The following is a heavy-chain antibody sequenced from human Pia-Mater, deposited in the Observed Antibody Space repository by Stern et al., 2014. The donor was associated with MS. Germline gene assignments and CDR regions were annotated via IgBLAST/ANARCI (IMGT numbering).Heavy chain of an antibody. V-gene: IGHV4-30-4*01. Sequence: QVQLQESGPGLVKPSQTLSLTCAVTGGSISSAEYYWSWIRQSPGKGLEWIGYIHYSGTTYYNPSLKSRVTISVDPSKNQFSLKLRSVTAADTAVYYCSRDADGYSLVFGYWGRGTLVTVSS. D-gene: IGHD5-24*01. CDR3: SRDADGYSLVFGY. J-gene: IGHJ4*02. CDR1: GGSISSAEYY. CDR2: IHYSGTT.